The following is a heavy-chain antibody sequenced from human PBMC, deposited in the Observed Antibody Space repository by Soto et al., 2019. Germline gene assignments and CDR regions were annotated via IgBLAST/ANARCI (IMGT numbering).Heavy chain of an antibody. CDR3: AKYWGRMSCYDY. V-gene: IGHV3-23*01. CDR1: GFTFNTYA. D-gene: IGHD2-15*01. CDR2: ISSAGGAT. Sequence: DVQLLESGGGLVQPGGSLRLSCAASGFTFNTYAMGWVRPAPGKGLEWVSGISSAGGATYYADSVRGRFTVSRDNSKNTLYLQMNSLIAEYTAVYYGAKYWGRMSCYDYWCQGTLVTVSS. J-gene: IGHJ4*02.